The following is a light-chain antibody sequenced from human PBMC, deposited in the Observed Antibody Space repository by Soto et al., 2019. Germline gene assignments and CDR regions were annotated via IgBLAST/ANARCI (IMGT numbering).Light chain of an antibody. CDR1: QSISRY. V-gene: IGKV1-39*01. J-gene: IGKJ4*01. CDR2: AAS. CDR3: QQSYSTPT. Sequence: DIQMTQSPSSLSASVGDRVTITCRASQSISRYVNWYQQKPGKAPKLLIYAASSLQSGVPSRFSGRGSGTDFTLTISSLQPEDFATYYCQQSYSTPTFVGGTKVEIK.